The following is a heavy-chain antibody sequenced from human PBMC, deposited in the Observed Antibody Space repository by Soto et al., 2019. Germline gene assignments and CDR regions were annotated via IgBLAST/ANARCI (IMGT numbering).Heavy chain of an antibody. CDR3: ARDFDADSRTDVDY. Sequence: QVQLVESGGGLVKPGGSLRLSCATSGLIFSDYYMHWIRQAPGKGLEWISYISGNGRIIQYPDSAKGRFTISRDNAQNSLYLQMNSLRAEDTALYFCARDFDADSRTDVDYWGQGTLGTVSS. D-gene: IGHD4-17*01. CDR1: GLIFSDYY. J-gene: IGHJ4*02. V-gene: IGHV3-11*01. CDR2: ISGNGRII.